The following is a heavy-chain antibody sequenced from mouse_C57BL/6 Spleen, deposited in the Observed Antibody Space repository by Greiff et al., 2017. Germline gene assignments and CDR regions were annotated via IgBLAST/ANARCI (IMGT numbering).Heavy chain of an antibody. D-gene: IGHD1-1*01. CDR1: GFTFSSYA. CDR2: ISDGGSYT. Sequence: DVHLVESGGGLVKPGGSLKLSCAASGFTFSSYAMSWVRQTPEKRLEWVATISDGGSYTYYPDNVKGRFTISRDNAKNNLYLQMSHLKSEDTAMYYCARDYGSSRYYAMDYWGQGTSVTVSS. J-gene: IGHJ4*01. CDR3: ARDYGSSRYYAMDY. V-gene: IGHV5-4*01.